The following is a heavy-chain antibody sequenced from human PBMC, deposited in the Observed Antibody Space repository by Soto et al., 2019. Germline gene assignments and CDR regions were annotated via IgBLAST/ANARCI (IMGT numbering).Heavy chain of an antibody. Sequence: EVQLVESGGGLVQPGGSLRLSCVASGFTVSSNYMSWVRQAPGKGLEWVSVIYSGGSTYYADSVKGRFTISRDNSKNTLYLQMNSLRAEDTAVYYCASGYCSGGSCYPYYFDYWGQGILVTVSS. CDR1: GFTVSSNY. J-gene: IGHJ4*02. V-gene: IGHV3-66*01. D-gene: IGHD2-15*01. CDR2: IYSGGST. CDR3: ASGYCSGGSCYPYYFDY.